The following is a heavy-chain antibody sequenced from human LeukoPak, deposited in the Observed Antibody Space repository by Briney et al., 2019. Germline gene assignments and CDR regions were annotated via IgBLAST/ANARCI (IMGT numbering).Heavy chain of an antibody. CDR1: GYSFTSYW. D-gene: IGHD2/OR15-2a*01. V-gene: IGHV5-51*01. CDR3: ARHLSPDGFDI. CDR2: TYPGDSDT. J-gene: IGHJ3*02. Sequence: GESLKISCKGSGYSFTSYWIGWVRQMPGKGLEWMGMTYPGDSDTRYGPSFQGQVTISADKSISTAYLQWSSLKASDTAMYYCARHLSPDGFDIWGQGTMVTVSS.